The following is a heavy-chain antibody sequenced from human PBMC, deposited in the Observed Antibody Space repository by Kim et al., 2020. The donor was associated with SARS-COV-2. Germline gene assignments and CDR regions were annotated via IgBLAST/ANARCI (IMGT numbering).Heavy chain of an antibody. CDR2: IWDDGNNR. J-gene: IGHJ3*01. D-gene: IGHD4-17*01. CDR1: GFTFSDYG. CDR3: ARRETPRRLHGDSGDAFAF. V-gene: IGHV3-33*01. Sequence: GGSLRLSCAASGFTFSDYGMHWVRQAPGKGLEWVAFIWDDGNNRFYADSVKGRFTISRDTSNNTLYLQMNSLRADDTAVYYCARRETPRRLHGDSGDAFAFWGQRTLASVSS.